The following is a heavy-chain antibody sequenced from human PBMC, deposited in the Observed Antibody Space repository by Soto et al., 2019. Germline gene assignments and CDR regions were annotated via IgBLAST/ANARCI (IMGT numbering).Heavy chain of an antibody. Sequence: EVQLLESGGGLVQPGGSLRVSCAASGFTFSTYAMNWVRQAPGNGLEWVSAISGSGGSIHYADSVKSRFTISRDNSKNTLYLQMNSLRDEDTAVYHCVKGYWKGDVWGQGTTVTVSS. CDR3: VKGYWKGDV. V-gene: IGHV3-23*01. D-gene: IGHD1-1*01. CDR2: ISGSGGSI. J-gene: IGHJ6*02. CDR1: GFTFSTYA.